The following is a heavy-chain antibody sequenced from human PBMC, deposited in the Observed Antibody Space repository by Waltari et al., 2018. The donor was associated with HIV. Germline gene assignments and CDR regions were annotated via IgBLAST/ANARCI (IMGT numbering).Heavy chain of an antibody. CDR1: GFRFSVYC. CDR3: ARDSQAANDSLDC. Sequence: QVQLVESGGGVVQSGRSLSPSCAASGFRFSVYCLPWVRQAPGKGLEWVASIWPDGSITDYLDSVKGRFTISRDNSKKTLYLEMNSLRAEDTALYFCARDSQAANDSLDCWGQGTLVTVSS. V-gene: IGHV3-33*01. CDR2: IWPDGSIT. D-gene: IGHD3-16*01. J-gene: IGHJ4*02.